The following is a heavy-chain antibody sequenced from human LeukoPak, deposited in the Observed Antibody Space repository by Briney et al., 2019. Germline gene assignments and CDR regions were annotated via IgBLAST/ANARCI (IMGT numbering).Heavy chain of an antibody. CDR3: ARVGYCSGDACYVNFHYYYDCMDV. Sequence: SSATLSLTCTLSGGSISSDTYYWGWIRQSPGKGLEWFGSVFYSGTTYYNPSLMSRVPIAVSTSKNQFSLRLSSVTAADTAVYYCARVGYCSGDACYVNFHYYYDCMDVWGKGTTVTVSS. CDR2: VFYSGTT. D-gene: IGHD2-15*01. J-gene: IGHJ6*03. V-gene: IGHV4-39*07. CDR1: GGSISSDTYY.